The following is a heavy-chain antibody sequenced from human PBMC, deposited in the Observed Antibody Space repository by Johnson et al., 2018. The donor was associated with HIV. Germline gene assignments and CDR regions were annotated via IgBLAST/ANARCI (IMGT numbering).Heavy chain of an antibody. Sequence: VQLVESGGGLIQPGGSLRLSCAASGFAVSSNYMSWVRQAPGKGLEWVGRSRNKANTYTTEYAASVKGRFTISRDDSKNSLYLQMNSLKTEDTAVYYCARMAAHVSDFWGQGTMVTVSS. V-gene: IGHV3-72*01. J-gene: IGHJ3*01. CDR2: SRNKANTYTT. CDR3: ARMAAHVSDF. CDR1: GFAVSSNY. D-gene: IGHD5-24*01.